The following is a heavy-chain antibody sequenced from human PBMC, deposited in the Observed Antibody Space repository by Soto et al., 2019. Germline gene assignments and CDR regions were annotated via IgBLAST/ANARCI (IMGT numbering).Heavy chain of an antibody. V-gene: IGHV3-23*01. CDR3: AKVPLKPQVFDY. CDR2: LSGSGSST. Sequence: HPGGSLRLSCTASGFTFSNYAMNWVRQAPGKGLEWVSTLSGSGSSTYYADSVKGRFTISRDNSKNTLYLQMNNLRAEDTATYYCAKVPLKPQVFDYWGQGTLVTVSS. J-gene: IGHJ4*02. CDR1: GFTFSNYA.